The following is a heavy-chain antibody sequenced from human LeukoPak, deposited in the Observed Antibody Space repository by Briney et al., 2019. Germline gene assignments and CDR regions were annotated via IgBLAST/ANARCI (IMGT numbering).Heavy chain of an antibody. J-gene: IGHJ1*01. CDR1: GFTFSSYW. V-gene: IGHV3-74*01. CDR3: ARAPSEIGGYYPEYFRH. Sequence: GGSLRLSCAASGFTFSSYWMHWVRQAPGKGLVWVSRIKSDGSTRYADSVKGRFTVSRDNAKNTVSLQMNRLRAEDTGVYYCARAPSEIGGYYPEYFRHWGQGTLVIVSS. CDR2: IKSDGST. D-gene: IGHD3-22*01.